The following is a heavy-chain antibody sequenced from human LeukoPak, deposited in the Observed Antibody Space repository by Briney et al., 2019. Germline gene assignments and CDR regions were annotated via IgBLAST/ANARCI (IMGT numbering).Heavy chain of an antibody. Sequence: ASVKVSCKASGYTFTCYYMHWVRQAPGQGLEWMGWINPNSGGTNYAQKFQGRVTMTRDTSISTAYMELSRLRSDDTAVYYCARGGIAAAGTYDYWGQGTLVTVSS. D-gene: IGHD6-13*01. CDR1: GYTFTCYY. V-gene: IGHV1-2*02. CDR3: ARGGIAAAGTYDY. J-gene: IGHJ4*02. CDR2: INPNSGGT.